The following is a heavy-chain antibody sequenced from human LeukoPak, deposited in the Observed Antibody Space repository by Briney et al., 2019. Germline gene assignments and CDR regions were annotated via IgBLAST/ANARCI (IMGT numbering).Heavy chain of an antibody. J-gene: IGHJ4*02. D-gene: IGHD3-16*02. Sequence: GGSLRLSCAASGFTFSSYAMSWVRQAPGKGLEWVSAISGSGGSTYYADSVKGRFTISRDNSKNTLYLQMNSLRAEDTAVYYCAKGGDYVWGSYRNHYFDYWGQGTLVTVSS. CDR1: GFTFSSYA. V-gene: IGHV3-23*01. CDR2: ISGSGGST. CDR3: AKGGDYVWGSYRNHYFDY.